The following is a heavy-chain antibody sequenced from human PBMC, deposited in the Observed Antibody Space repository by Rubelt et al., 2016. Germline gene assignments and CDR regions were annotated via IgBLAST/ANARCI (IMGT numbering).Heavy chain of an antibody. CDR1: GYSISSGYY. D-gene: IGHD6-19*01. V-gene: IGHV4-38-2*02. Sequence: QVQLQESGPGLVKPSETLSLTCTVSGYSISSGYYWGWIRQPPGKGLEWIGSIYHSGSTYYNPSRKGGVTRSVDRYKNEFARKRGSGTAADTAVYYCARGWIAVAANDAFDIWGQGTMVTVSS. J-gene: IGHJ3*02. CDR3: ARGWIAVAANDAFDI. CDR2: IYHSGST.